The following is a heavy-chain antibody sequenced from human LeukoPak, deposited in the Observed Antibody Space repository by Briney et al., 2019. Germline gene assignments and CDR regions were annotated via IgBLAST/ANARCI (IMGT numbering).Heavy chain of an antibody. CDR2: ISSSGTTI. V-gene: IGHV3-11*01. Sequence: GGSLRLSCAASGFTFSSLWMSWIRQAPGKGLEWVSYISSSGTTIYYADSVKGRFTISRDNAKNSLYLQMNSLRAEDTAVYYCARRRDSGSLQHFDYWGQGTLVTVSS. J-gene: IGHJ4*02. CDR3: ARRRDSGSLQHFDY. CDR1: GFTFSSLW. D-gene: IGHD1-26*01.